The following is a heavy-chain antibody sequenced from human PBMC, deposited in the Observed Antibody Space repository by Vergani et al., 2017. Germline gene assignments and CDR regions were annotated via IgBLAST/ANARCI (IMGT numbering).Heavy chain of an antibody. CDR3: ARGGHGDSAVDY. CDR1: GFSFPGYA. CDR2: VSGSSATP. J-gene: IGHJ4*02. V-gene: IGHV3-23*01. D-gene: IGHD4-17*01. Sequence: EVQLLESGGGLVQPGGSLRLSCEASGFSFPGYAMSWVRQAPGKGLEWVSSVSGSSATPYYADSVKGRFIISRDNAKNSLYLQMNSLRAEDTALYYCARGGHGDSAVDYWGQGTLVTVSS.